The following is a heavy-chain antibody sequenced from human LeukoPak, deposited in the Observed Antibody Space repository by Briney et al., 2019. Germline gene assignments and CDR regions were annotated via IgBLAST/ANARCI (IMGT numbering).Heavy chain of an antibody. Sequence: SETLSLTCAVYGGSFSGYYWSWIRQPPGKGLEWIGEINHSGSTNYNPSLKSRVTISVDTSKNQFSLKLSSVTAADTAVYYCARGLCSSTSCSYFDYWGQGTLVTVSS. J-gene: IGHJ4*02. CDR3: ARGLCSSTSCSYFDY. CDR2: INHSGST. D-gene: IGHD2-2*01. CDR1: GGSFSGYY. V-gene: IGHV4-34*01.